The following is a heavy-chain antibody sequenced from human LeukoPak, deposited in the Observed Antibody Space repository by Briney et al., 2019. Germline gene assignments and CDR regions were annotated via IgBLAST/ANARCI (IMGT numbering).Heavy chain of an antibody. CDR2: ISSTASSI. J-gene: IGHJ5*02. V-gene: IGHV3-48*03. D-gene: IGHD4-23*01. CDR1: GFTLSSYP. CDR3: ARDVTYHGGDWFDP. Sequence: QPGGSLRLSCVASGFTLSSYPLSWVRQAPGKGLEWVSYISSTASSIYYADSVKGRFTISRDNAKNSLYLQMNSLRAEDTAVYYCARDVTYHGGDWFDPWGQGTLVTVSS.